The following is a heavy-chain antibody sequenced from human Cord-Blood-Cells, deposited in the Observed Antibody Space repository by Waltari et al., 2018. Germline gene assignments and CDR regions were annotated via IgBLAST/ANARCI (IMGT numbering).Heavy chain of an antibody. Sequence: EVQLLESGGGVVQPGGSLRLSCAASGFTFSSYAMSWVRHAPGKGLEWVSAISGSGGSTYYADSVKGRFTISRDNSKNTLYLQMNSLRAEDTAVYYCAKKVHGGSSIALDYWGQGTLVTVSS. V-gene: IGHV3-23*01. CDR1: GFTFSSYA. J-gene: IGHJ4*02. CDR3: AKKVHGGSSIALDY. D-gene: IGHD6-6*01. CDR2: ISGSGGST.